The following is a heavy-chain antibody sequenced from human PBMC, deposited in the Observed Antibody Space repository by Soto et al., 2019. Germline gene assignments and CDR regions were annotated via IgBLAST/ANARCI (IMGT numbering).Heavy chain of an antibody. Sequence: ASVKVSCKASGYTFTSYDINWVRQATGQGLEWMGWMNPNSGNTGYAQKFQGRVTMTRNTFISTAYMELSSLRSEDTAVYYCAREGSSWYSYYYYYYGMDVWGQGTTVTVSS. CDR1: GYTFTSYD. CDR3: AREGSSWYSYYYYYYGMDV. D-gene: IGHD6-13*01. CDR2: MNPNSGNT. J-gene: IGHJ6*02. V-gene: IGHV1-8*01.